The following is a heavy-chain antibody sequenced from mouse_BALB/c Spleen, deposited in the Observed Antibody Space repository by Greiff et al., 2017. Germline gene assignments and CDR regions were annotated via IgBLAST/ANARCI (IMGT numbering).Heavy chain of an antibody. J-gene: IGHJ2*01. Sequence: ESGPGLVKPSQSLSLTCSVTGYSITSGYYWNWIRQFPGNKLEWMGYISYDGSNNYNPSLKNRISITRDTSKNQFFLKLNSVTTEDTATYYCARDGTASDYWGQGTTLTVSS. V-gene: IGHV3-6*02. CDR3: ARDGTASDY. CDR2: ISYDGSN. D-gene: IGHD4-1*01. CDR1: GYSITSGYY.